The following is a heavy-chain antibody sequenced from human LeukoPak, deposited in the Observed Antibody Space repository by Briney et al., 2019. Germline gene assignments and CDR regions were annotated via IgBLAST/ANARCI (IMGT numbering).Heavy chain of an antibody. CDR1: GFTFSSYS. Sequence: GGSLRLSCAAPGFTFSSYSMNWVRQAPGKGLEWVSPISSSSSYIYYADSLKGRFTISRDNAKNSLYLQMNSLRAEDTAVYYCARDWYDNSDAFDIWGQGTMVTVSS. V-gene: IGHV3-21*01. D-gene: IGHD3-9*01. CDR3: ARDWYDNSDAFDI. J-gene: IGHJ3*02. CDR2: ISSSSSYI.